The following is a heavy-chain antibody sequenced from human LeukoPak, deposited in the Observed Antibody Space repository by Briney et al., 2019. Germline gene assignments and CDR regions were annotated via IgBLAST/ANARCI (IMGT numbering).Heavy chain of an antibody. CDR3: ARDGVTRFLEWLSHYYYYMDV. D-gene: IGHD3-3*01. J-gene: IGHJ6*03. CDR2: IYHSGST. V-gene: IGHV4-38-2*02. Sequence: PSETLSLTCTVSGYSISSGHYWGWIRQPPGKGLEWIGSIYHSGSTYYNPSLKSRVTISVDTSKNQFSLKLSSVTAADTAVYYCARDGVTRFLEWLSHYYYYMDVWGKGTTVTVSS. CDR1: GYSISSGHY.